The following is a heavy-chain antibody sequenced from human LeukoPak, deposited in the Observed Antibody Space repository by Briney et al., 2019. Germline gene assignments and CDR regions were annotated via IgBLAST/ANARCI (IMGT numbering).Heavy chain of an antibody. Sequence: SETLSLTCTVSGGSISSYYWSWIRQPPGKGLEWIGYIYYSGSTNYNPSLKSRVTISVDTFKNQFSLKLSSVTAADTAVYYCARSSTTVTTDLGYFQHWGQGTLVTVSS. CDR2: IYYSGST. D-gene: IGHD4-17*01. CDR1: GGSISSYY. CDR3: ARSSTTVTTDLGYFQH. J-gene: IGHJ1*01. V-gene: IGHV4-59*08.